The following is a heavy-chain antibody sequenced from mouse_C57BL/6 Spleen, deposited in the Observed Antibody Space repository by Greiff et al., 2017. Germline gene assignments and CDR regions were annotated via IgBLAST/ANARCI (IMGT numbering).Heavy chain of an antibody. CDR1: GFTFSDYG. Sequence: EVQVVESGGGLVKPGGSLKLSCAASGFTFSDYGMHWVRQAPEKGLEWVAYISSGSSTIYYADKVKGLFTISRDKAKNTLFLQLTSLRSEDTAMYYCASESNLLYWYFDVGGTGTTVTVSS. J-gene: IGHJ1*03. CDR3: ASESNLLYWYFDV. CDR2: ISSGSSTI. D-gene: IGHD2-10*01. V-gene: IGHV5-17*01.